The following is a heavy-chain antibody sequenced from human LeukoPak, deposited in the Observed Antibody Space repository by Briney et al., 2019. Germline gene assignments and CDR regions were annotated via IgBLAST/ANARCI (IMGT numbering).Heavy chain of an antibody. Sequence: GGSLRLSCASSGLTFSRYVMGWVRQAPGKGLEWVSTLSASGGSTFYAASVKGRFTVSRDNSKNTLFLQMNTLRAEDTAVYYCATLYGDYNWYFDLWGRGTLVTVSS. J-gene: IGHJ2*01. CDR1: GLTFSRYV. CDR3: ATLYGDYNWYFDL. V-gene: IGHV3-23*01. CDR2: LSASGGST. D-gene: IGHD4-17*01.